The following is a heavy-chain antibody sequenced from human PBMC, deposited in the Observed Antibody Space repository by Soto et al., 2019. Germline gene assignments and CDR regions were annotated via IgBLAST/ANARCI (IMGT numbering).Heavy chain of an antibody. V-gene: IGHV3-30*18. CDR2: ISYDGSNK. CDR1: GFTFSSYG. D-gene: IGHD3-10*01. Sequence: GGSLRLSCAASGFTFSSYGMHWVRQAPGKGLEWVAVISYDGSNKYYADSVKGRFTISRDNSKNTLYLQMNSLRAEDTAVYYCAKDETTMVRGPQTGDYWGQGTLVTVSS. CDR3: AKDETTMVRGPQTGDY. J-gene: IGHJ4*02.